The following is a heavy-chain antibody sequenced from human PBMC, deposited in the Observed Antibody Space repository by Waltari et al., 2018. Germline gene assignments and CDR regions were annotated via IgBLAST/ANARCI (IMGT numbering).Heavy chain of an antibody. V-gene: IGHV3-74*01. Sequence: EVQLVESGGGLVQPGRSLRLSCAATGFTFNNSWVHWVRQGPGKGPGSVSRIDSDGISTTYADSVKGRFTISRDNAKNTLYLQMNSLRAEDTAIYYCTSSLHLRMNWFDPWGQGTQVTVSS. CDR1: GFTFNNSW. J-gene: IGHJ5*02. CDR2: IDSDGIST. D-gene: IGHD3-16*01. CDR3: TSSLHLRMNWFDP.